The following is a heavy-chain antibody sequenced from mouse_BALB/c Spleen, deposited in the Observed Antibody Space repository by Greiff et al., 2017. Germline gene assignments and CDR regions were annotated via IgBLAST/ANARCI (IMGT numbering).Heavy chain of an antibody. Sequence: DVMLVESGGGLVKPGGSLKLSCAASGFTFSSYAMSWVRQSPEKRLEWVAEISSGGSYTYYPDTVTGRFTISRDNAKNTLYLEMSSLRSEDTAMYYCARENGNYVFDYWGQGTTLTVSS. J-gene: IGHJ2*01. CDR2: ISSGGSYT. CDR3: ARENGNYVFDY. V-gene: IGHV5-9-4*01. D-gene: IGHD2-1*01. CDR1: GFTFSSYA.